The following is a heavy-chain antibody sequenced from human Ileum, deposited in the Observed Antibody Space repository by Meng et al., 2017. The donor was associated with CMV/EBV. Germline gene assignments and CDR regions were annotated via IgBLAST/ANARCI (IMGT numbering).Heavy chain of an antibody. CDR1: GFTFRNYP. D-gene: IGHD3-22*01. CDR3: ATDYYDSGGYHPVEFDY. CDR2: VSSDGNNK. V-gene: IGHV3-30-3*01. J-gene: IGHJ4*02. Sequence: GESLKISCAVSGFTFRNYPMHWVRQAPGKGLEWLAVVSSDGNNKYHADSVMGRFTISRDNSKNTLYLQMNSLRPEDTAVYYCATDYYDSGGYHPVEFDYWGQGTLVTVSS.